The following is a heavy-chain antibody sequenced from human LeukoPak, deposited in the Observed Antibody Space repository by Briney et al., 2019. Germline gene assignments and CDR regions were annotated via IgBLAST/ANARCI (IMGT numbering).Heavy chain of an antibody. J-gene: IGHJ6*02. CDR3: ASWYSIYV. Sequence: GGSLRLSCATSGFIFSSYWMDWVRQAPGKGLEWVANIKQDGSEKYYVDSVKGRFTISRDNAKNSLYLQMNSLRVEDTAVYYCASWYSIYVWGQGTTVTVSS. CDR2: IKQDGSEK. D-gene: IGHD1-1*01. V-gene: IGHV3-7*01. CDR1: GFIFSSYW.